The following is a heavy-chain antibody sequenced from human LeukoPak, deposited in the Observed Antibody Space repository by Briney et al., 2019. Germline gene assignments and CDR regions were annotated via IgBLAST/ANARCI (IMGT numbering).Heavy chain of an antibody. CDR3: ARVAGIRRNWFDP. J-gene: IGHJ5*02. CDR1: GYTFTSYD. D-gene: IGHD3-3*02. Sequence: ASVKVSCKASGYTFTSYDINWVRQATGQGLEWMGWINPNSGGTNYAQKFQGRVTMTRDTSISTAYMELSRLRSDDTAVYYCARVAGIRRNWFDPWGQGTLVTVSS. CDR2: INPNSGGT. V-gene: IGHV1-2*02.